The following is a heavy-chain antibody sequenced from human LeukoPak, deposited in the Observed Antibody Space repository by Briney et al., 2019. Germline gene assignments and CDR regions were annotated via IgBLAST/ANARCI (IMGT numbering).Heavy chain of an antibody. V-gene: IGHV3-23*01. J-gene: IGHJ6*02. CDR3: AKLXGAXXXXXGXXV. CDR2: ISDSGGST. CDR1: GFTFSSYA. D-gene: IGHD2-8*01. Sequence: GGSLRLSCAVSGFTFSSYAMSWVRQAPGKGLEWVSTISDSGGSTYYADSVKGRFTISRDNSKNTLYLQMNSLRAEDTAVYYCAKLXGAXXXXXGXXVWGXXTXVTVS.